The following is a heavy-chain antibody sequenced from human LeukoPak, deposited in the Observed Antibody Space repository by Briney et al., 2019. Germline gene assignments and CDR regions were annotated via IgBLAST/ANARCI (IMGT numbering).Heavy chain of an antibody. CDR2: IYHSGST. CDR1: GGSISSTNW. D-gene: IGHD2-2*01. J-gene: IGHJ6*03. V-gene: IGHV4-4*02. Sequence: SETLSLTCAVSGGSISSTNWWSWVRQPPGKGLEWIGEIYHSGSTNYNPSLKSRVTISVDKSKNQFSLKLNSVTAADTAVYYCAREVPAAQGLWSPRGDYYYYMDVWGKGTTVTVSS. CDR3: AREVPAAQGLWSPRGDYYYYMDV.